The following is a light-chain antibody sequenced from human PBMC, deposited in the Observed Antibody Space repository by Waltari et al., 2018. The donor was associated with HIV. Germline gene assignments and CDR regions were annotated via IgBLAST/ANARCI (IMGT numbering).Light chain of an antibody. V-gene: IGKV1-5*03. CDR3: QQYSSDPLT. CDR1: QSISNW. Sequence: DIQMTQSLSTLSASVGDKILITCRASQSISNWLAWFQQKPGKAPKLLIYKASNLESWVPSRFSGSGSGTEFTLTITGLQPDDFATYFCQQYSSDPLTFGRGTRVEVK. CDR2: KAS. J-gene: IGKJ4*01.